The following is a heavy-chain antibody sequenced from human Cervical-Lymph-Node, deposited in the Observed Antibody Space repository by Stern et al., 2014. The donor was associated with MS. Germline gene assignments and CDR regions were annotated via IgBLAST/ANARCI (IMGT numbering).Heavy chain of an antibody. CDR3: ARGMSVLSYYSGMDV. CDR1: GFTFRDYG. D-gene: IGHD2/OR15-2a*01. Sequence: VQLVESGGGLVKPGPSLRLSCTASGFTFRDYGMSWVRQAPGKGLEWVGFIRRTPDGGRTEYGASVKGRFTISRDDSKSIAYLQMNSLKPEDTAVYYCARGMSVLSYYSGMDVWGQGTTVTVSS. V-gene: IGHV3-49*04. CDR2: IRRTPDGGRT. J-gene: IGHJ6*02.